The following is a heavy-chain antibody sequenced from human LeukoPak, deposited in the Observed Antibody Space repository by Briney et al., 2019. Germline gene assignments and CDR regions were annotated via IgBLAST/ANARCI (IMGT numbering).Heavy chain of an antibody. Sequence: GGSLRLSCAASGFTFSSYAMSWVRQAPGKGLEWVSAISGSGGSTYYADSVKGRFTISRDNSKNTLYLQMSSLRAEDTAVYYCVKDSDYDFWSGYYTGAYFDYWGQGTLVTVSS. D-gene: IGHD3-3*01. CDR1: GFTFSSYA. CDR2: ISGSGGST. J-gene: IGHJ4*02. CDR3: VKDSDYDFWSGYYTGAYFDY. V-gene: IGHV3-23*01.